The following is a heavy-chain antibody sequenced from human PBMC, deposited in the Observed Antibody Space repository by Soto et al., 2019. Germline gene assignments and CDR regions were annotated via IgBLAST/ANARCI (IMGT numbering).Heavy chain of an antibody. Sequence: ASVKVSCKASGFTFTSSAVQWVQQARGQRLEWIGWIVVGSGNTNYAQKFQERVTITRDMSTSTAYMELSSLRSEDTAVYYCAAMWDYGDDRGYFDYWGQGTLVTVSS. J-gene: IGHJ4*02. V-gene: IGHV1-58*01. CDR1: GFTFTSSA. D-gene: IGHD4-17*01. CDR3: AAMWDYGDDRGYFDY. CDR2: IVVGSGNT.